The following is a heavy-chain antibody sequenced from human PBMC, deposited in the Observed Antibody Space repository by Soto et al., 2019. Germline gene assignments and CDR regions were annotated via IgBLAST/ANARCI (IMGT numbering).Heavy chain of an antibody. Sequence: SETLSLTCAVSGGSISSGDYYWNWIRQPPGKGLEWIGFIYNSGSTYYNPSLKSRVTISVDTSKNQFALKLTSVTAADTAVYYCARNDYDYVWESPGGDAFDIWGQGTLVTVSS. CDR1: GGSISSGDYY. V-gene: IGHV4-30-4*01. CDR3: ARNDYDYVWESPGGDAFDI. CDR2: IYNSGST. J-gene: IGHJ3*02. D-gene: IGHD3-16*01.